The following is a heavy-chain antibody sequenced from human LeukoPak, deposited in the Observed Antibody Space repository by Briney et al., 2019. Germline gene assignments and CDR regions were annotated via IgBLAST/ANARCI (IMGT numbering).Heavy chain of an antibody. V-gene: IGHV3-48*03. D-gene: IGHD3-10*01. J-gene: IGHJ4*02. CDR3: HLWFGEGAFLIPHFDY. CDR2: ISSSGSTI. CDR1: GFTFSSYE. Sequence: PGGSLRLSCAASGFTFSSYEMNWVRQAPGKGLEWVSYISSSGSTIYYADSVKGRFTISRDNSKNTLYLQMNSLRAEDTAVYYCHLWFGEGAFLIPHFDYWGQGTLVTVSS.